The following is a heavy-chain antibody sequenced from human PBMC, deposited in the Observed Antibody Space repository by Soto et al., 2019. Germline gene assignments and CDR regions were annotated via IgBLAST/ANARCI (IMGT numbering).Heavy chain of an antibody. Sequence: QVQLVESGGGVVQPGRSLRLSCAASGFTFSDYGMHWVRQAPGKGLEWVAVISYDGGNKYYADSVKGRFTISRDNFKNTLYLQMNSLRGEDTAVYYCAKISTAAAGTEIQLYYWGQGTLVTVSS. V-gene: IGHV3-30*18. D-gene: IGHD6-13*01. CDR2: ISYDGGNK. CDR1: GFTFSDYG. J-gene: IGHJ4*02. CDR3: AKISTAAAGTEIQLYY.